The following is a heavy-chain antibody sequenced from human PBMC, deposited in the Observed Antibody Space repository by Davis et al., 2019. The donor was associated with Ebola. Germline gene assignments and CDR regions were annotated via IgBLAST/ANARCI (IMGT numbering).Heavy chain of an antibody. D-gene: IGHD5-24*01. V-gene: IGHV1-69*02. CDR2: IIPILGIA. J-gene: IGHJ3*02. Sequence: SVQASCKASGYTFTSYYMHWVRQAPGQGLEWMGRIIPILGIATYAQKFQGRVTITADKSTSTAYMELSSLRSEDTAVYYCARFEMATIEGDDAFDIWGQGTRVTVSS. CDR3: ARFEMATIEGDDAFDI. CDR1: GYTFTSYY.